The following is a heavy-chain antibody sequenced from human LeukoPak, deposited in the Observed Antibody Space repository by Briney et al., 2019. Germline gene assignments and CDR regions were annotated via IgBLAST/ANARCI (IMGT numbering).Heavy chain of an antibody. Sequence: GASVKVSCKASGGTFTSYYIHWVRQAPGQGLEWMGIINPSIASTNYAQKFQGRVTMTRDTSTSTVYMELTSLRSEDTAVYYCARDGGVVGLTSKKYFDYWGQGTLVTVSS. J-gene: IGHJ4*02. D-gene: IGHD1-26*01. CDR1: GGTFTSYY. CDR3: ARDGGVVGLTSKKYFDY. V-gene: IGHV1-46*01. CDR2: INPSIAST.